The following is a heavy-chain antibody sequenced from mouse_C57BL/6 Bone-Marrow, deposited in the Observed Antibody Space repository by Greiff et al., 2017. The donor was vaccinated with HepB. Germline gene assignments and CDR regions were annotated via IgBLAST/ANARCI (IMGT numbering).Heavy chain of an antibody. CDR3: ARPTYDYDGLYYAMDY. CDR2: IYPGSGNT. V-gene: IGHV1-66*01. CDR1: GYSFTSYY. D-gene: IGHD2-4*01. J-gene: IGHJ4*01. Sequence: QVQLQQSGPELVKPGASVKISCKASGYSFTSYYIHWVKQRPGQGLEWIGWIYPGSGNTKYNEKFKGKATLTADTSSSTAYMQLSSLTSEDSAVYYCARPTYDYDGLYYAMDYWGQGTSVTVSS.